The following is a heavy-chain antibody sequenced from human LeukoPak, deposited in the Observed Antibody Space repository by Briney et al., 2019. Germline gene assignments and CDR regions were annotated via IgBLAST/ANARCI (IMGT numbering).Heavy chain of an antibody. V-gene: IGHV4-34*01. CDR3: ARGSDRFWSGFPRGYYYMDV. J-gene: IGHJ6*03. CDR2: INHSGST. D-gene: IGHD3-3*01. Sequence: PSETLSLTCAVYGGSFSGYYWSWIRQPPGKGLEWIGEINHSGSTNYNPSPKSRVTISVDTSKNQFSLKLSSVTAADTAVYYCARGSDRFWSGFPRGYYYMDVWGKGTTVTVSS. CDR1: GGSFSGYY.